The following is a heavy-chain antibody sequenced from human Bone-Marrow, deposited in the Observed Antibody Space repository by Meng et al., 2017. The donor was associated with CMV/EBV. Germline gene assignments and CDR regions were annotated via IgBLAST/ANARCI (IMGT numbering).Heavy chain of an antibody. Sequence: GESLKISCAASGFTFSSYSMNWVRQAPGKGLEWVSSISSSSSYIYYADSVKGRFTISRDNAKNLLFLQMNSLRTEDTATYYCARAVAVSGRSPYIDYWGQGTLVTV. CDR2: ISSSSSYI. V-gene: IGHV3-21*04. CDR3: ARAVAVSGRSPYIDY. D-gene: IGHD6-19*01. CDR1: GFTFSSYS. J-gene: IGHJ4*02.